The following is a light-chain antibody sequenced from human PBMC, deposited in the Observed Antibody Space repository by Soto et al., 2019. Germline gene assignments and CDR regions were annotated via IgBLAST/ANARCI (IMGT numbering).Light chain of an antibody. CDR1: SANIGSGHD. CDR2: LNT. J-gene: IGLJ3*02. Sequence: QSVLTQPPSVSGAPGQRVTISCTGSSANIGSGHDVHWYQQYPGRAPKLLIYLNTKRPSGVPDRFSGSKSGTSASLAITGLQAEDEADYYCQSYDSSLTGVVFGGGTKLTVL. CDR3: QSYDSSLTGVV. V-gene: IGLV1-40*01.